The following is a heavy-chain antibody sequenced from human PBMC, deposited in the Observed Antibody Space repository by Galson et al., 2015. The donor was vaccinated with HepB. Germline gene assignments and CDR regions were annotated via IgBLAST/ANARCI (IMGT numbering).Heavy chain of an antibody. CDR1: GDSVSSHNAA. D-gene: IGHD1-26*01. CDR2: TYYRSKWYN. J-gene: IGHJ3*02. CDR3: ARDVAEHSGLDAFDI. V-gene: IGHV6-1*01. Sequence: CAISGDSVSSHNAAWNWIRQSPSRGLEWLGRTYYRSKWYNDYAVSMKSRITINPDTSKNQFSLQLNSVTPEDTAVYYRARDVAEHSGLDAFDIWGQGTMVTVSS.